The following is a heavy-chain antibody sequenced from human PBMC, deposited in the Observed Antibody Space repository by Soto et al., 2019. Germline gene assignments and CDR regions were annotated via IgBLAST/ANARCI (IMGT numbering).Heavy chain of an antibody. D-gene: IGHD5-18*01. Sequence: QVQLVQSGAEVKKPGSSVKVSCKASGGTFSSYAISWVRQAPGQGLEWMGGIIPIFGTANYAQKFQGRVTITADESMSTAYMELSSLRSEDTAVYYCARAGIQLWIKGLGAFDIWGQGTMVTVSS. J-gene: IGHJ3*02. CDR2: IIPIFGTA. V-gene: IGHV1-69*01. CDR1: GGTFSSYA. CDR3: ARAGIQLWIKGLGAFDI.